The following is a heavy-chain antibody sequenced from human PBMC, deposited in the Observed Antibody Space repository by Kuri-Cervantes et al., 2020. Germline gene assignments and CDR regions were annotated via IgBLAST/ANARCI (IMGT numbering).Heavy chain of an antibody. D-gene: IGHD2-8*01. V-gene: IGHV3-30*07. CDR2: VSDYGSDE. J-gene: IGHJ3*02. CDR1: GFIFSDYS. CDR3: ARVVPNGDAFDI. Sequence: GESLKISCVASGFIFSDYSIHWVRQSPGKGLEWGSIVSDYGSDEYYAESVEGRFTISRDNAKNSLFLQMNSLRAEDTALYYCARVVPNGDAFDIWGQGTMVTVSS.